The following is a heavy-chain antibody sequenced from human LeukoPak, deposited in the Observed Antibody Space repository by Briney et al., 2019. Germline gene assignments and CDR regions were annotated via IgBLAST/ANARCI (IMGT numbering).Heavy chain of an antibody. CDR3: ARGRRWLRLLVDYYYYMDV. Sequence: SETLSLTCAVYGGSFSGYYWSWIRQPPGKGREWIGEINHSGSTNYNPSLKSQVTISVDTSKNQFSLKLSSVTAADTAVYYCARGRRWLRLLVDYYYYMDVWGKGTTVTVSS. J-gene: IGHJ6*03. V-gene: IGHV4-34*01. CDR1: GGSFSGYY. CDR2: INHSGST. D-gene: IGHD5-24*01.